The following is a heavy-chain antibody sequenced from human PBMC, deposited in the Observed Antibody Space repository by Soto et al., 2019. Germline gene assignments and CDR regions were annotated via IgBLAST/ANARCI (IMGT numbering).Heavy chain of an antibody. D-gene: IGHD3-10*01. Sequence: QVQLQESGPGLVKPSETLSLTCAVSGGSISGGTWWSWVRQPPGKGLEWIGQIYHNENTEYNPSLESRVTISADKSKTQFSLRMSSVTAADTAVYYCARHGGFNLQYWGQGALVTVSS. J-gene: IGHJ4*02. V-gene: IGHV4-4*02. CDR3: ARHGGFNLQY. CDR1: GGSISGGTW. CDR2: IYHNENT.